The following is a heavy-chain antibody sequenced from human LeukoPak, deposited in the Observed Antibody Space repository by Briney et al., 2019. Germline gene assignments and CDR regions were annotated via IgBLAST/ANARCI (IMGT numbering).Heavy chain of an antibody. CDR2: IIPILGIA. CDR3: ARGAGYYDYVLDY. V-gene: IGHV1-69*04. J-gene: IGHJ4*02. CDR1: GGTFSSYA. Sequence: ASVKVSCKASGGTFSSYAISWVRQAPGQGLEWMGRIIPILGIANYAQKFQGRVTITADKSTSTAYMELSSLRSEDTAVYYCARGAGYYDYVLDYWGQGTLVTVSS. D-gene: IGHD3-16*01.